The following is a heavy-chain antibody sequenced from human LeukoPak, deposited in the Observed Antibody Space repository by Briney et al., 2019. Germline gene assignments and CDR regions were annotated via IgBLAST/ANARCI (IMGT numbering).Heavy chain of an antibody. V-gene: IGHV1-18*01. CDR1: GYTFTSYG. CDR2: ISGYSGNT. J-gene: IGHJ4*02. D-gene: IGHD3-22*01. CDR3: ARGFPPRTYYDSSDYDSYYFDY. Sequence: ASVKVSCKASGYTFTSYGISWVRQAPGQGLEWMGWISGYSGNTKYAQKLQGRVTVTKDTSTSTAYMELRSIRSDDTAVYYCARGFPPRTYYDSSDYDSYYFDYWGQGTLVTVSS.